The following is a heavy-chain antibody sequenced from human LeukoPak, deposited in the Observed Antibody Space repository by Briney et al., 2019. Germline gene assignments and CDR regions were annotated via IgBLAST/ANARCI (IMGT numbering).Heavy chain of an antibody. CDR3: AIDGLAVAAEFDY. V-gene: IGHV4-34*01. D-gene: IGHD6-19*01. J-gene: IGHJ4*02. CDR2: INHSGST. CDR1: GGSFSGYY. Sequence: PSETLSLTCAVYGGSFSGYYWSWIRQPPGKGLEWIGEINHSGSTNYNPSLKSRVTISVDTSKNQFSLKLSSVTAADTAVYYCAIDGLAVAAEFDYWGRGTLVTVSS.